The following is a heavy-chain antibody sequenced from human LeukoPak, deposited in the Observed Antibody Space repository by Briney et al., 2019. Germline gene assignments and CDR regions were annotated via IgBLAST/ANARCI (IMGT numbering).Heavy chain of an antibody. CDR1: GFTFSSYA. CDR2: ISGSDGST. J-gene: IGHJ4*02. CDR3: AKDVYGDYGGLDY. D-gene: IGHD4-17*01. V-gene: IGHV3-23*01. Sequence: PGGSLRLSCAASGFTFSSYAMSWVRQAPGKGLEWVSAISGSDGSTYYADSMKGRFTISRDNSKNTLYLQMNSLRAEDTAVYYCAKDVYGDYGGLDYWGQGTLVTVSS.